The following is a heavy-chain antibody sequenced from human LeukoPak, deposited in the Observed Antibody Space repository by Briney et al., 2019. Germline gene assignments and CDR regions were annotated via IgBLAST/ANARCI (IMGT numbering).Heavy chain of an antibody. CDR1: GYTLTELS. J-gene: IGHJ4*02. Sequence: GASVKVSCKVSGYTLTELSMHWVRQAPGKGLEWMGGFDPEDGETIHAQKFQGRVIMTEDTSTDTAYMELSSLRSEDTAVYYCATAEVGATSQFDYWGQGTLVTVSS. CDR3: ATAEVGATSQFDY. CDR2: FDPEDGET. V-gene: IGHV1-24*01. D-gene: IGHD1-26*01.